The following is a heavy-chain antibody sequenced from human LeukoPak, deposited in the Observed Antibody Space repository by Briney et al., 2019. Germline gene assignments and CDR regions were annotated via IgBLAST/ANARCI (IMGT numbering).Heavy chain of an antibody. CDR1: GFTFSSYA. J-gene: IGHJ4*02. V-gene: IGHV3-23*01. CDR2: IGGSGGST. CDR3: AKDRVLMVYAVDHFDS. D-gene: IGHD2-8*01. Sequence: GGSMSLSCAASGFTFSSYAMSWVRQAPGKGLEWVSAIGGSGGSTYYADSLKGRCTISRDNSKNTLYLQMNSLRAEDTAVYYCAKDRVLMVYAVDHFDSWGQGTLVTVSS.